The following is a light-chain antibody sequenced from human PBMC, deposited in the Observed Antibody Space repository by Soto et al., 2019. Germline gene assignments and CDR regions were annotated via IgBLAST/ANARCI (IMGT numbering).Light chain of an antibody. CDR3: GSYASRSNRV. CDR1: SSDVGGYNY. CDR2: DVS. V-gene: IGLV2-14*01. Sequence: QSALTHPASLSVAPGQSVTISCTGTSSDVGGYNYVPWHQQHPGQAPKLMIYDVSTPPSGVSNRFYGSKSGKTSPLTISGPQAEDEADYYCGSYASRSNRVFGGGTKLTVL. J-gene: IGLJ2*01.